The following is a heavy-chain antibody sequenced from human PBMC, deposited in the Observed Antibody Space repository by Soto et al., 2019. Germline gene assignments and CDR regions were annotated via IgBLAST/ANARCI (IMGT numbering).Heavy chain of an antibody. CDR2: INSGGKTI. D-gene: IGHD6-25*01. CDR1: EFTFNTYD. Sequence: QLVESGGGLVQPGGSLRLSCAASEFTFNTYDMNWVRQAPGKGLEWISYINSGGKTIYYADSVEGRFTVSRDNAKRFLYLQMNTRKTEAKVFYFCASPAVKSSGWNAGAQGTLVT. CDR3: ASPAVKSSGWNA. J-gene: IGHJ4*02. V-gene: IGHV3-48*03.